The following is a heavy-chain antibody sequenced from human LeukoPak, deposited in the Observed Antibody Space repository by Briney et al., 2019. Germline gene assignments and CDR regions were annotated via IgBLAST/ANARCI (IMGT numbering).Heavy chain of an antibody. CDR3: AKRQGPESGSYDYFDP. D-gene: IGHD1-26*01. V-gene: IGHV4-59*08. CDR1: GGSISNYY. Sequence: SETLSLTCTVSGGSISNYYWSWIRQPPGKGLEWIGYMYYSGSTNYNPSLKSRVTISVDTSKNQFSLKVTSVTAADTAVYYCAKRQGPESGSYDYFDPWGQGTLVTVSS. CDR2: MYYSGST. J-gene: IGHJ5*02.